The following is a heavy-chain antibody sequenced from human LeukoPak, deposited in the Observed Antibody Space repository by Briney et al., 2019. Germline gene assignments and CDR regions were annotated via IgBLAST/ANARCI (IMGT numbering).Heavy chain of an antibody. Sequence: GGPLRLSXAASGFSFMNAWMIWVRQAPGKGLEWVGRIKSNADGGTPDYAAPARGRFTISRDDSKNTLYLQMNSLKTEDTAVYYCTTFYHEYSPYWGRGTLVTVSS. D-gene: IGHD2/OR15-2a*01. J-gene: IGHJ4*02. CDR2: IKSNADGGTP. V-gene: IGHV3-15*01. CDR1: GFSFMNAW. CDR3: TTFYHEYSPY.